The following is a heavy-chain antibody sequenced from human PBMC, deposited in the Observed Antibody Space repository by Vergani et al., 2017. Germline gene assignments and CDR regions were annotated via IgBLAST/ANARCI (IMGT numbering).Heavy chain of an antibody. CDR2: ISGSGGST. J-gene: IGHJ6*02. D-gene: IGHD5-12*01. V-gene: IGHV3-23*04. CDR3: AKANPRNSGYDYLYYYHAMDV. CDR1: GFAFRDYA. Sequence: VQLVESGGGVVQPGGSLTLSCAASGFAFRDYAMNWVRQAPGKGLEWVSGISGSGGSTYYAGSVKGRFTISRDSSKNTLYLQMNSLSAGDTAVYYCAKANPRNSGYDYLYYYHAMDVWGQGTTVTVSS.